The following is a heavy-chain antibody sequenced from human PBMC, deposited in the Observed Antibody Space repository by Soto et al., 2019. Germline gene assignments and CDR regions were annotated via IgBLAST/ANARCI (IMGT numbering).Heavy chain of an antibody. CDR2: IKGDGSEK. V-gene: IGHV3-7*01. CDR1: GFTFTNFW. J-gene: IGHJ6*04. Sequence: GGSLRLSCVASGFTFTNFWMSWVRQAPGKGLEWVANIKGDGSEKRYVDSVKGRFTISRDNAKNSVYLQMNSLRVEDTALYYCGRDEVRNGVGVRRSGTTVTVSS. CDR3: GRDEVRNGVGV.